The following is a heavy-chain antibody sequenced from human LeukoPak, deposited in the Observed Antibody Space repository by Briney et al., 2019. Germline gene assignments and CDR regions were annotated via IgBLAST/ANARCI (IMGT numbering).Heavy chain of an antibody. D-gene: IGHD6-13*01. Sequence: ASVKVSCKASGYTFTGYYMHWVRQAPGQGLEWMGWINPNSGGTNYAQKFQGRVTMTRDTSISTAYMELSRLRSDDTAVYYCARNVRIAAAGTSAGDAFDIWGQGTMVTVSS. CDR1: GYTFTGYY. V-gene: IGHV1-2*02. CDR3: ARNVRIAAAGTSAGDAFDI. J-gene: IGHJ3*02. CDR2: INPNSGGT.